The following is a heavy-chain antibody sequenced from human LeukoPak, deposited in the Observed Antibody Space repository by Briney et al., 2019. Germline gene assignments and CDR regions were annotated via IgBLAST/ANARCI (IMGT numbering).Heavy chain of an antibody. CDR1: GYTLTELS. J-gene: IGHJ1*01. D-gene: IGHD6-13*01. Sequence: ASVKVSCKVSGYTLTELSMHWVRQAPGKGLEWMGRFDPEDGETIYAQKFQGRVTITEDTSTNTAYMELSSLRSEDTAVYYCATQQLVRFVLRFQHWGQGTLVTVSS. CDR3: ATQQLVRFVLRFQH. CDR2: FDPEDGET. V-gene: IGHV1-24*01.